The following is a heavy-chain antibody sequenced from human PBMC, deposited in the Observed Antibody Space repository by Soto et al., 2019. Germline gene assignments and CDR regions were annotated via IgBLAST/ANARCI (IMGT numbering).Heavy chain of an antibody. V-gene: IGHV3-23*01. CDR2: ISGSGGST. J-gene: IGHJ4*02. CDR3: ARTPWDIVVVVAATALKYYFDY. CDR1: GFTFSSYA. Sequence: PGGSLRLSCAASGFTFSSYAMSWVRQAPWKGLEWVSAISGSGGSTYYADSVKGRFTISRDNSKNTLYLQMNSLRAEDTAVYYCARTPWDIVVVVAATALKYYFDYWGQGTLDTVSS. D-gene: IGHD2-15*01.